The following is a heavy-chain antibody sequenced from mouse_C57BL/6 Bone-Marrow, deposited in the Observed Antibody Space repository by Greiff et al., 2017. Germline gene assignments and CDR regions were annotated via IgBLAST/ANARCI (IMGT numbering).Heavy chain of an antibody. Sequence: DVMLVESEGGLVQPGSSMKLSCTASGFTFSDYYMAWVRQVPEKGLEWVANINYDGSSTYYLDSLKSRFIISRDNAKNILYLQMSSLKSEDTATYYCARVITTVVEGYFDVWGTGTTVTVSS. D-gene: IGHD1-1*01. J-gene: IGHJ1*03. CDR2: INYDGSST. CDR3: ARVITTVVEGYFDV. CDR1: GFTFSDYY. V-gene: IGHV5-16*01.